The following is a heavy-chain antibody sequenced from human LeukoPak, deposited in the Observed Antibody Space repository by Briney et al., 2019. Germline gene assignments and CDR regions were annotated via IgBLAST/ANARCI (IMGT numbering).Heavy chain of an antibody. V-gene: IGHV4-61*02. CDR2: IYTSGST. J-gene: IGHJ3*02. CDR3: ARDKSRTYGSADAFDI. CDR1: GGSISSGSYY. D-gene: IGHD3-10*01. Sequence: SETLSLTCTVSGGSISSGSYYWSWIRQPAGKGLEWIGRIYTSGSTNYNPSLKSRVTMSVDTSKNQFSLKLSSVTAADTAVYYCARDKSRTYGSADAFDIWGQGTMVTVSS.